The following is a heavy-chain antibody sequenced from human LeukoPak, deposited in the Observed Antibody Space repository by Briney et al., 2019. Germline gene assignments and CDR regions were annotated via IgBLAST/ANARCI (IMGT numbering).Heavy chain of an antibody. CDR1: GGSISSSSYY. D-gene: IGHD5-18*01. CDR2: IYYCGST. Sequence: PSETLSLTCTVSGGSISSSSYYWGWIRQPPGKGLEWIGSIYYCGSTYYNPSLESRVTISVDTSKNQFSLKLSSVTAADTAVYYCARTAMVIINWGQGTTVTVSS. V-gene: IGHV4-39*01. CDR3: ARTAMVIIN. J-gene: IGHJ6*02.